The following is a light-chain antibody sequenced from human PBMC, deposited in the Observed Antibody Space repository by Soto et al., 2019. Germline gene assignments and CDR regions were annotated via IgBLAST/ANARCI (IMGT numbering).Light chain of an antibody. V-gene: IGLV2-11*01. CDR1: SSDVGGYNY. CDR3: CSYAGSYTRV. Sequence: QSVLTQPRSVSGSPGQSVTMSCTGTSSDVGGYNYVSWYQQHPGKAPKLMIYDVGKRPSGVPDRFSGSKSDNTASLTISGLQAEDEAYYDCCSYAGSYTRVFGTGTKLTVL. J-gene: IGLJ1*01. CDR2: DVG.